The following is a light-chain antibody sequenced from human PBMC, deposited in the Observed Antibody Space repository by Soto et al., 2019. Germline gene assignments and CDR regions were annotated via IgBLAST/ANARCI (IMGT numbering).Light chain of an antibody. CDR1: RSDVGGYNY. CDR2: EVT. J-gene: IGLJ3*02. V-gene: IGLV2-8*01. CDR3: SSFSGANIWV. Sequence: QSALTQPPSASGSPGQSVTVSCTGTRSDVGGYNYVSWYQQHPGKAPRLIIYEVTERPSGVPDRFSGSKSDNTASLTVSGLQAEDEATYYCSSFSGANIWVFGGGTKLTVL.